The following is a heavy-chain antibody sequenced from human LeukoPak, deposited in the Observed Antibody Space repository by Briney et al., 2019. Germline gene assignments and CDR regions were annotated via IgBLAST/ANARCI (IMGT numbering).Heavy chain of an antibody. Sequence: SVKVSCKASGGTFSSYAISWVRQAPGQGVGWMGGIFPIFGTANNAQKFQGRATNTTDESTSPAYMELSSLRSEDTAVYYCARAPNWNYGFDYWGKGTLVTVSS. CDR3: ARAPNWNYGFDY. D-gene: IGHD1-7*01. V-gene: IGHV1-69*05. J-gene: IGHJ4*02. CDR1: GGTFSSYA. CDR2: IFPIFGTA.